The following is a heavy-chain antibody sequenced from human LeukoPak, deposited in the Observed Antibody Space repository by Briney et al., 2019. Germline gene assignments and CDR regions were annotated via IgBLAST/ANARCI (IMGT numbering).Heavy chain of an antibody. D-gene: IGHD2-2*01. CDR2: INTGNGHT. J-gene: IGHJ4*02. CDR3: ASGTTDIVVVPATLRNYYFDY. V-gene: IGHV1-3*03. CDR1: GYTFTTYS. Sequence: ASVKVSCKASGYTFTTYSIHWVRQAPGQRLEWMGWINTGNGHTKYSQEFQDRVTITRDTSASTAYMELSSLRSEDTAVYYCASGTTDIVVVPATLRNYYFDYWGQGTLVTVSS.